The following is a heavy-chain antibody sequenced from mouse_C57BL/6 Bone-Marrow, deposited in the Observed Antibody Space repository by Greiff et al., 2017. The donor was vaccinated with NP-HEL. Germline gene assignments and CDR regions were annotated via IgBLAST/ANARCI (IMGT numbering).Heavy chain of an antibody. CDR2: ISSRSNNYAT. J-gene: IGHJ3*01. CDR1: GFSFNSYA. Sequence: EVQRVESGGGLAQPKGSLKLSCAASGFSFNSYAMNWVRQAPGKGLEWVGRISSRSNNYATYYAESGKARFTITKDDSENMHYVKMNNMETEDTAMYCCVGGGEFAYWGRGTLVTVSA. V-gene: IGHV10-1*01. CDR3: VGGGEFAY.